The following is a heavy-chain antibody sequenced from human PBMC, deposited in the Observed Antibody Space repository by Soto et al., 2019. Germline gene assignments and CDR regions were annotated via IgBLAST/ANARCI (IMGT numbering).Heavy chain of an antibody. V-gene: IGHV3-43*01. CDR3: AKDMRPYSGSYYYYGMDV. CDR2: ISWDGGST. CDR1: GSTFDDYT. D-gene: IGHD1-26*01. Sequence: PGGSLRLSCAASGSTFDDYTMHWVRQAPGKGLEWVSLISWDGGSTYYADSVKGRFTISRDNSKNSLYLQMNSLRTEDTALYYCAKDMRPYSGSYYYYGMDVWGQGTTVTVSS. J-gene: IGHJ6*02.